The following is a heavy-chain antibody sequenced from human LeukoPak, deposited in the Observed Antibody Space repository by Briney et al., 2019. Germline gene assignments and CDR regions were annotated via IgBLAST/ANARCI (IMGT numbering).Heavy chain of an antibody. D-gene: IGHD6-19*01. CDR2: ISAYNGNT. CDR3: VRDLGQWLVQGIFFDY. V-gene: IGHV1-18*01. Sequence: ASVKVSCKASGYTFTSYDINWVRQAPGQGLEWMAWISAYNGNTNYAQKLQGRVTMTQDTSTSTAYMELRSLRSDDTAVYYCVRDLGQWLVQGIFFDYWGQGTLVTVSS. CDR1: GYTFTSYD. J-gene: IGHJ4*02.